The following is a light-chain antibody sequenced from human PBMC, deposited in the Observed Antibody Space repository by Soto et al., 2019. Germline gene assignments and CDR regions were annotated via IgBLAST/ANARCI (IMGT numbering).Light chain of an antibody. CDR3: TSYAGNNNVL. J-gene: IGLJ2*01. CDR1: SSDVGGYDF. Sequence: HSVLTQPPSASGSPGQSVTISCTGTSSDVGGYDFVSWYQQHPGKAPQLMIYEVSKRPSGVPDRFSGSKSGNTASLTVSGLRADDEADYFCTSYAGNNNVLFGGGTKLTVL. V-gene: IGLV2-8*01. CDR2: EVS.